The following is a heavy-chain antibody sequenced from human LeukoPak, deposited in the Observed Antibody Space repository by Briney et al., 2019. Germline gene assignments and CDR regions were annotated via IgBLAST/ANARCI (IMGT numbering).Heavy chain of an antibody. J-gene: IGHJ6*03. Sequence: PSETLSLTCTVSGGSLSSYYWSWIRQPAGKGLEWIGHIFSGVNTNYNPSLKGRVTMSEDTSKNQIFLNLTSVTAADTAVYYCARDLKVMAVADGWANNHYYMDVWGKGTTVAVSS. V-gene: IGHV4-4*07. CDR3: ARDLKVMAVADGWANNHYYMDV. CDR2: IFSGVNT. D-gene: IGHD6-19*01. CDR1: GGSLSSYY.